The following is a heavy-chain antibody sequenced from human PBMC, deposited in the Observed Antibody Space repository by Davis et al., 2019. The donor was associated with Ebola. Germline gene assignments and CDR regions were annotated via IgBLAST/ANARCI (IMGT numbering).Heavy chain of an antibody. V-gene: IGHV3-30*03. CDR3: ATGRPSLFG. D-gene: IGHD3-16*01. CDR2: MSYHGSHT. CDR1: TFSFGTYG. Sequence: GESLKISCVASTFSFGTYGMHWVRQAPGKGLEWVASMSYHGSHTSYIDSVKGRFTISRDNSKNTVYVQMNSLRAEDTAIYYCATGRPSLFGWGQGTLVTVSS. J-gene: IGHJ4*02.